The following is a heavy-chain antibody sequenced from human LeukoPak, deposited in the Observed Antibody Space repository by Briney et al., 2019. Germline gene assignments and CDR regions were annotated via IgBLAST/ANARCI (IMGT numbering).Heavy chain of an antibody. D-gene: IGHD3-16*01. J-gene: IGHJ4*02. CDR3: AGRRVLDASFDY. Sequence: GSLKLFCSGSWFPGKWNYMSLVRQAPGKGAEWVSVIYSSDNTYYIDSVKGRFTISRDNSKNTLYLQMNSLRAEDTAVYYCAGRRVLDASFDYWGQGTLVTVSS. CDR2: IYSSDNT. CDR1: WFPGKWNY. V-gene: IGHV3-66*03.